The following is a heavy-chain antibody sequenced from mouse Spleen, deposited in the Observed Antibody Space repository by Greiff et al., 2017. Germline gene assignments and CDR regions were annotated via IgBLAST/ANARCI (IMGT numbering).Heavy chain of an antibody. CDR3: AKEGYGNYYFDY. V-gene: IGHV2-5-1*01. J-gene: IGHJ2*01. Sequence: VQLVESGPSLVQPSQSLSITCTVSGFSLTSYGVHWVRQSPGKGLEWLGVIWRGGSTDYNAAFMSRLSITKDNSKSQVFFKMNSLQADDTAIYYCAKEGYGNYYFDYWGQGTTLTVSS. CDR1: GFSLTSYG. D-gene: IGHD2-1*01. CDR2: IWRGGST.